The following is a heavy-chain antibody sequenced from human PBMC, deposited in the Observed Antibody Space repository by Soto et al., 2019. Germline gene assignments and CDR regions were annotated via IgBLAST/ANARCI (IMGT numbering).Heavy chain of an antibody. CDR2: IYYSGST. J-gene: IGHJ6*02. D-gene: IGHD3-10*01. CDR1: GGYICSGDYY. Sequence: PSETLSLTCTVSGGYICSGDYYWSWIRQPPGKGLEWIGYIYYSGSTYYNPSLKSRVTISVDTSKNQFSLKLSSVTAADTAVYYCARPTLLWFGSPRDYYYGMDVWGQGTTVTVSS. V-gene: IGHV4-30-4*01. CDR3: ARPTLLWFGSPRDYYYGMDV.